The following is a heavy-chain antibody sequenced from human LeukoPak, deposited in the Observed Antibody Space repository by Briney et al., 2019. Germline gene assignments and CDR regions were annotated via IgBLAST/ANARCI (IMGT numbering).Heavy chain of an antibody. CDR2: TYYRSKWYN. V-gene: IGHV6-1*01. CDR3: ARDKVTMVRGVSVNWFDP. D-gene: IGHD3-10*01. Sequence: SQTLSLTCAISGDSVSSNSAAWNWIRQSPSRGLEWLGRTYYRSKWYNDYAVSVKSRITINPDTSKNQFSLQLNSMTPEDTAVYYCARDKVTMVRGVSVNWFDPWGQGTLVTVSS. CDR1: GDSVSSNSAA. J-gene: IGHJ5*02.